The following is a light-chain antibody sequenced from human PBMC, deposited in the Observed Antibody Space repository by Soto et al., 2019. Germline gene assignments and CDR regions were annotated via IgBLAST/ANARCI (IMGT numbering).Light chain of an antibody. V-gene: IGLV2-14*01. Sequence: QSVLTQPASVSGSPGQSITMSCTGTSSDVGGYNYVSWYQQHPGKAPQLIIFEVSYRPSGISNRFSASKSGDTASLTISGLQADDEADYYCCSYTDSRTHIFGSGTKVTVL. CDR3: CSYTDSRTHI. CDR1: SSDVGGYNY. J-gene: IGLJ1*01. CDR2: EVS.